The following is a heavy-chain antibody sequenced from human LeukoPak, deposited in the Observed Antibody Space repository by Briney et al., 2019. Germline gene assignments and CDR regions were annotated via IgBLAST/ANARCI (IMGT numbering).Heavy chain of an antibody. CDR2: INPSGAST. J-gene: IGHJ6*02. V-gene: IGHV1-46*01. CDR3: ARGIDYNYYYYGMDV. Sequence: ASVKVSCKASGYTFTSYYMHWVRQAPGQGLEWTGIINPSGASTNYAQKFQGRVNMTRDTSTNTVYMELGSLRSEDTAVYYCARGIDYNYYYYGMDVWGQGTTVTVSS. CDR1: GYTFTSYY. D-gene: IGHD4-11*01.